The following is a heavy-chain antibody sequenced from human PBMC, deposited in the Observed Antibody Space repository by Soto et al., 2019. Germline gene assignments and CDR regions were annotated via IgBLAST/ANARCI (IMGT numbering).Heavy chain of an antibody. CDR3: ARDLMSVATGEFDY. J-gene: IGHJ4*02. V-gene: IGHV1-18*04. Sequence: ASVKVSCKASGYTFTSYGISWVRQAPGQGLEWMGWISAYNGNTNYAQKLQGRVTMTTDTSTSTAYVELRSLRSDDTAVYYCARDLMSVATGEFDYWGQGTLVTVSS. D-gene: IGHD5-12*01. CDR1: GYTFTSYG. CDR2: ISAYNGNT.